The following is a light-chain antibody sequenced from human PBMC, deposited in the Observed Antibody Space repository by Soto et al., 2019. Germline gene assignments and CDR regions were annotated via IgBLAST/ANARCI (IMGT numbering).Light chain of an antibody. CDR3: SSYAASNNFYFV. CDR1: SSDVGGYNY. Sequence: QSVLTQPPSASGSPGQSVTISCTGTSSDVGGYNYVSWYQQYPGRAPKLMIYEVTKRPSGVPDRFSGSKSGTTASLTVSGRQAEDEADYYCSSYAASNNFYFVFGGGTKLTVL. V-gene: IGLV2-8*01. CDR2: EVT. J-gene: IGLJ3*02.